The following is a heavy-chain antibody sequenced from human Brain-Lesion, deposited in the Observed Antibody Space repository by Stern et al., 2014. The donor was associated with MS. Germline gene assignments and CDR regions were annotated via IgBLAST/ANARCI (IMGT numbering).Heavy chain of an antibody. Sequence: QVQLVQSGPGLVKPSQTLSLSCTVSGGSISSGGYYWSWIRQPAGKGLEWIGRIFNSGSTRHNPSLKSRVTISKDTSQNQFSLRLNPMTAADTAVYYCARGRVVPGFQYYATDVWGQGTTVIVSS. CDR3: ARGRVVPGFQYYATDV. V-gene: IGHV4-61*02. CDR1: GGSISSGGYY. D-gene: IGHD2-2*01. CDR2: IFNSGST. J-gene: IGHJ6*02.